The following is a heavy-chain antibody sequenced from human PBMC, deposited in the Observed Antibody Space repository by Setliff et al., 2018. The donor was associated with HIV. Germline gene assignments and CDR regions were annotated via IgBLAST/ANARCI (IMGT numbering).Heavy chain of an antibody. V-gene: IGHV4-39*01. CDR3: ARGPSGRAPAPARAPHYYGLDL. J-gene: IGHJ6*01. D-gene: IGHD2-2*01. CDR1: GGSISSSSYY. Sequence: SETLSLTCTVSGGSISSSSYYWGWIRQPPGKGLEWIGSIYYSGSTYYNPSLKSRVTISVDTSKNQFSLKLSSVTAADTAVYYCARGPSGRAPAPARAPHYYGLDLRGPGTTVTVSS. CDR2: IYYSGST.